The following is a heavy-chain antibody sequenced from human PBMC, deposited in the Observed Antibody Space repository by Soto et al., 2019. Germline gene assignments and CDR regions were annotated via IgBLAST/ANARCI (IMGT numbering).Heavy chain of an antibody. Sequence: GGSLRLSCAASGFTFSSYAMSWVRQAPGKGLEWVSAISGSGGSTYYADSVKGRFTISRDNSKNTLYLQMNSLRAEDTAVYYCAKAQAYYDILTGYYSHYYYMDVWGKGTTVTVSS. J-gene: IGHJ6*03. CDR3: AKAQAYYDILTGYYSHYYYMDV. CDR2: ISGSGGST. CDR1: GFTFSSYA. V-gene: IGHV3-23*01. D-gene: IGHD3-9*01.